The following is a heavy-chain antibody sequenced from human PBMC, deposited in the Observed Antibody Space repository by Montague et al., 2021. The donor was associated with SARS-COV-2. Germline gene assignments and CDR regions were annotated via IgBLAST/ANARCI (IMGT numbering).Heavy chain of an antibody. CDR3: AILKSFPYDNYDMDV. J-gene: IGHJ6*02. CDR1: GGSLTGYY. D-gene: IGHD1-26*01. CDR2: INHIGSI. Sequence: SETLSLTCAVYGGSLTGYYWSWIRQAPGKGLEWIGEINHIGSINYNPSVESRVTILVDRSKKHFSLNVTSVAAADTAVYYCAILKSFPYDNYDMDVWGQGTTVTVSS. V-gene: IGHV4-34*01.